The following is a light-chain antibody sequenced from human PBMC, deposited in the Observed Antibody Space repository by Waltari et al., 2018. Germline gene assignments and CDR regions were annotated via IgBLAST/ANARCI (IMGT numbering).Light chain of an antibody. CDR1: QGRSNY. Sequence: DIRLTQSPSLLPASLGDRVTTTCRASQGRSNYLAWYQQQPGKAPKLLISATSTLQSGVPSRFSGSGSGTEFTLTISDLQPEDFTTYYCQQLNSYSLITFGQGTRLEIK. CDR3: QQLNSYSLIT. J-gene: IGKJ5*01. CDR2: ATS. V-gene: IGKV1-9*01.